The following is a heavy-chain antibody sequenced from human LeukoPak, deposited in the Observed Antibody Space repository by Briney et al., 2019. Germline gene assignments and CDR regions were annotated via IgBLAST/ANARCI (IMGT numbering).Heavy chain of an antibody. V-gene: IGHV3-53*01. CDR1: GFTVSSNY. CDR3: ARSLAAAGPYYYYYYMDV. CDR2: IYSGGST. J-gene: IGHJ6*03. D-gene: IGHD6-13*01. Sequence: GGSLRLSCAASGFTVSSNYMSWVRQAPGKGLEGVSVIYSGGSTYYADSVEGRFTISRDNCKNTLYLQMNSLRAEDTAVYYCARSLAAAGPYYYYYYMDVWGKGTTVTVSS.